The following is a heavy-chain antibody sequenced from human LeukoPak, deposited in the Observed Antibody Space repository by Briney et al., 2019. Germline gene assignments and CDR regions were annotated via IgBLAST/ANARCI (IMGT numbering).Heavy chain of an antibody. CDR1: GFTFNSYG. J-gene: IGHJ4*02. CDR3: ARDRLEAVAGDDYLDY. V-gene: IGHV3-33*08. CDR2: IWYGGSTK. D-gene: IGHD6-19*01. Sequence: GGSLRLSCAASGFTFNSYGMHWVRQAPGKGLEWMALIWYGGSTKFYADSVKGRFTISRDDSKNTVYLQMNSLRVEDTAVYYCARDRLEAVAGDDYLDYWGQGTLVTVSS.